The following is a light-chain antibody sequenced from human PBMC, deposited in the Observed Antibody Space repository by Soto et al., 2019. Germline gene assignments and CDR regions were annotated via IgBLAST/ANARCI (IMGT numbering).Light chain of an antibody. Sequence: EYVLTQSPATLSLSPGERATLSCRASQNIDNFLAWYQQRPGQAPRLLIYEASKRATGVPARFSGSGSGTDFTLTISSLEPEDFAVYYCQQRRDWPITFGQGTRLEIK. CDR2: EAS. J-gene: IGKJ5*01. CDR1: QNIDNF. CDR3: QQRRDWPIT. V-gene: IGKV3-11*01.